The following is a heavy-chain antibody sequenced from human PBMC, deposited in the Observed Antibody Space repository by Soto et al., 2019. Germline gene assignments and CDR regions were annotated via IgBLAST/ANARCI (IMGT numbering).Heavy chain of an antibody. V-gene: IGHV4-34*01. Sequence: SETLSLTCAVYGGSFSGYYWSWIRQPPGKGLEWIGEINHSGSTNYNPSLKSRVTISVDTSKNQFSLKLSSVTAADTAVYYCARGRRAVAGKGGFEYWGQGTLVTVSS. J-gene: IGHJ4*02. CDR2: INHSGST. D-gene: IGHD6-19*01. CDR1: GGSFSGYY. CDR3: ARGRRAVAGKGGFEY.